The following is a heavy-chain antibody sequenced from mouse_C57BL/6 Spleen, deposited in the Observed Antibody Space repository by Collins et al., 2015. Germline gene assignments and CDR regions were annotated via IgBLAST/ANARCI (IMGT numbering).Heavy chain of an antibody. CDR3: TSRRGNGFTY. J-gene: IGHJ3*01. CDR2: IDPETGST. V-gene: IGHV1-15*01. Sequence: QVQLQQSGAELVRPGASVTLSCKASGNAFTDYEMHWVKQTPVQGLEWIGAIDPETGSTAYNQKFKGKATLTADKSSSTAYMEFRSLTSEDSTVYYCTSRRGNGFTYWGQGTLVTVSA. CDR1: GNAFTDYE.